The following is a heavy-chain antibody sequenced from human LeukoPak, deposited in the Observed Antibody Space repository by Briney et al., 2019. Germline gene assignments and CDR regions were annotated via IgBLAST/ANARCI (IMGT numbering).Heavy chain of an antibody. CDR2: ISSSGSTI. Sequence: GGSLRLSCVGSGLSFSGYWMSWIRQAPGKGLEWVSYISSSGSTIYYADSVKGRFTISRDNAKNSLYLQMNSLRAEDTAVYYCASIPLRDGYNLVDYWGQGTLVTVSS. V-gene: IGHV3-11*01. D-gene: IGHD5-12*01. CDR3: ASIPLRDGYNLVDY. CDR1: GLSFSGYW. J-gene: IGHJ4*02.